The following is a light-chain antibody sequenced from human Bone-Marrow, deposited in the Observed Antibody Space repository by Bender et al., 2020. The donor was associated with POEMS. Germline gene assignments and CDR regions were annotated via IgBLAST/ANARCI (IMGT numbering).Light chain of an antibody. J-gene: IGLJ2*01. CDR3: QAWDTYSVI. CDR2: QDT. CDR1: DLGDKY. V-gene: IGLV3-1*01. Sequence: SYELTQPPSVSVSPGQTASITCSGDDLGDKYVAWYQQKPGQSPVLVIYQDTTRPSGIPERFSGSNSGNTATLTISGTQAMDEDDYYCQAWDTYSVIFGGGTKLTVL.